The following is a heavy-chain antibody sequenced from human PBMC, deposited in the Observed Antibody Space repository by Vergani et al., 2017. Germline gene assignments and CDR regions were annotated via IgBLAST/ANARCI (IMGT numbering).Heavy chain of an antibody. D-gene: IGHD3-9*01. V-gene: IGHV4-39*01. CDR1: GGSISSSNDY. J-gene: IGHJ4*02. CDR2: VSYSGST. Sequence: QLQLQESGPGLVKPSETLSLTCSVSGGSISSSNDYWGWIRQSPGKGLEWIGSVSYSGSTYYNPSLKSRVTISVDTSKNQFSLEVTSVTAADTAIYFCARTESFILRYFHWALWGQGTLVTVSS. CDR3: ARTESFILRYFHWAL.